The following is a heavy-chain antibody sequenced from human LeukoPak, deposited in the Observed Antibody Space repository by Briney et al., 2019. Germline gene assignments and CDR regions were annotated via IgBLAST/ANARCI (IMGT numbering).Heavy chain of an antibody. J-gene: IGHJ4*02. CDR2: IFYSGST. D-gene: IGHD3-10*01. CDR1: SGSISTSNYY. V-gene: IGHV4-39*07. Sequence: PSETLSLTCTVSSGSISTSNYYWGWVRQPPGKALEWIGNIFYSGSTYYSPSLKSRVTISLDTSRNQFSLKLSSVTAADTAVYYCAREGFYSAGLGSFFDHWGQGTLVTVSS. CDR3: AREGFYSAGLGSFFDH.